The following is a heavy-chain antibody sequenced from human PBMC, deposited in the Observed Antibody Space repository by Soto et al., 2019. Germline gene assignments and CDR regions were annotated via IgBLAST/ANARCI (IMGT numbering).Heavy chain of an antibody. D-gene: IGHD3-22*01. CDR2: INPNSGGT. V-gene: IGHV1-2*04. J-gene: IGHJ3*02. Sequence: ASVKVSCKXSGYTFTGYYMHWVRQAPGQGLEWMGWINPNSGGTNYAQKFQGWVTMTRDTSISTAYMELSRLRSDDTAVYYCARENAVRVDYYDSSGLGIWGQGTMVTVSS. CDR3: ARENAVRVDYYDSSGLGI. CDR1: GYTFTGYY.